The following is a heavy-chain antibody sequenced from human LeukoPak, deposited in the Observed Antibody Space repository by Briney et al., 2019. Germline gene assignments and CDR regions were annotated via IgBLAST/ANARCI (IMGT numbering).Heavy chain of an antibody. CDR3: TTAVAGPYYFDC. CDR2: IRSKTDGGTT. J-gene: IGHJ4*02. D-gene: IGHD6-19*01. CDR1: GFTFSKSW. V-gene: IGHV3-15*01. Sequence: GGSLRLSCAASGFTFSKSWMSWVRQAPGKGLEWVGRIRSKTDGGTTDYAAPVKGGFTISRDDSKNTLYLQMNSLKPEDTAVYYCTTAVAGPYYFDCWGQGTLVTVSS.